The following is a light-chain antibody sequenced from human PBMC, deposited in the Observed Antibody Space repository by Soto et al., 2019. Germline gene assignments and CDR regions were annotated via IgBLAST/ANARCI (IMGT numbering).Light chain of an antibody. V-gene: IGLV2-11*01. CDR2: DVS. Sequence: QSALTQPRSVSGSPGQSVTISCTGTSGDVGDYNYVSWYQQNPGKAPKLMIYDVSKRPSGVAYRFSASKSGNTAALTISGLQAEAEGDYSCCSYAGGYTDVFGGGTELAVL. J-gene: IGLJ2*01. CDR1: SGDVGDYNY. CDR3: CSYAGGYTDV.